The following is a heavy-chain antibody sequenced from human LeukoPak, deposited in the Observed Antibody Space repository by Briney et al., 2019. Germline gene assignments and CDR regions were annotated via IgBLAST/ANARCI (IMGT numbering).Heavy chain of an antibody. J-gene: IGHJ4*02. CDR2: ITTSGATT. V-gene: IGHV3-23*01. Sequence: GGSLRLSCAASGFTFSSYGMSWVRQAPGKGLEWVSFITTSGATTSYADSVKGRFTISRDNSKNTLYLQMNSLRAEDTAVYYCARVALTGPYLDYWGQGTLVTVSS. CDR1: GFTFSSYG. CDR3: ARVALTGPYLDY. D-gene: IGHD1-14*01.